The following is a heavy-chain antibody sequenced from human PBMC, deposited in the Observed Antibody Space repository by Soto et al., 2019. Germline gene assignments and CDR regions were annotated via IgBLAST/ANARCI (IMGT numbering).Heavy chain of an antibody. J-gene: IGHJ6*02. V-gene: IGHV3-30*18. Sequence: GWSLRLSCAASGFTFSNYGMHWVRQAPGKGLEWVAVISYDGSDKYYADSVKGRFSISRDNSKNTLYLQMNSLRAEDTAVYYCAKVTGYCSSSSCRRDYYYYYGMDVWGQGTTVTV. D-gene: IGHD2-2*01. CDR1: GFTFSNYG. CDR3: AKVTGYCSSSSCRRDYYYYYGMDV. CDR2: ISYDGSDK.